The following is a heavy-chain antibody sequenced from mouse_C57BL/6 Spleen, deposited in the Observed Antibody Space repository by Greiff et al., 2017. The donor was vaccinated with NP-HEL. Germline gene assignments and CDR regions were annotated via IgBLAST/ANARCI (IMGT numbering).Heavy chain of an antibody. CDR1: GFTFSSYG. CDR3: ARQGSSSKAWFAY. D-gene: IGHD1-1*01. Sequence: DVMLVESGGDLVKPGGSLKLSCAASGFTFSSYGMSWVRQTPDKRLEWVATISSGGSYTYYPDSVKGRFTISRDNAKNTLYLQMSSLKSEDTAMYYCARQGSSSKAWFAYWGQGTLVTVSA. CDR2: ISSGGSYT. V-gene: IGHV5-6*02. J-gene: IGHJ3*01.